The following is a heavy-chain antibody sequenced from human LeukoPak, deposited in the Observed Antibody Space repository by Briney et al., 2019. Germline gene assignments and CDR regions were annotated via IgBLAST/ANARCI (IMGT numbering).Heavy chain of an antibody. J-gene: IGHJ4*02. CDR2: IPXLGIA. D-gene: IGHD3-22*01. Sequence: IPXLGIANYAQKFQGRVTITADKSTSTAYMELSSLRSEDTAVYYCARDRAREYYDSSGYPFDYWGQGTLVTVSS. V-gene: IGHV1-69*04. CDR3: ARDRAREYYDSSGYPFDY.